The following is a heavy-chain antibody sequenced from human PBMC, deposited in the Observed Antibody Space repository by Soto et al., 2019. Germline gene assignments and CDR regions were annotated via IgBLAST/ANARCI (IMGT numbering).Heavy chain of an antibody. CDR3: ARESRYCSGGSCYFLPGIDY. J-gene: IGHJ4*02. Sequence: ASVKVSCKASGYTFTSYAMHWVRQAPGQRLEWLGGIIPIFGTANYAQKFQGRVTITADESTSTAYMELSSLRSEDTAVYYCARESRYCSGGSCYFLPGIDYWGQGTLVTVSS. CDR2: IIPIFGTA. D-gene: IGHD2-15*01. CDR1: GYTFTSYA. V-gene: IGHV1-69*13.